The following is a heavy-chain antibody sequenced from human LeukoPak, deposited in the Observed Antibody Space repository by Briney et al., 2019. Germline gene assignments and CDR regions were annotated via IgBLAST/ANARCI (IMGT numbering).Heavy chain of an antibody. V-gene: IGHV4-39*01. D-gene: IGHD6-19*01. CDR1: GGSISNSSHY. CDR2: MYYSGRT. Sequence: SSETLSLTCTVSGGSISNSSHYWGWIRQPPAKGLEWIGSMYYSGRTYYNPSLKSRVTMSVDTSKNQFSLKLTSVTAADTAVYYCARLPVAVPGTNSDYWGQGTLVTVSS. CDR3: ARLPVAVPGTNSDY. J-gene: IGHJ4*02.